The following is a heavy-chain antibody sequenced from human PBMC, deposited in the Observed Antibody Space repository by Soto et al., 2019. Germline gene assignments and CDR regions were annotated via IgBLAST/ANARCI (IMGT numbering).Heavy chain of an antibody. Sequence: PGESLKISCKGSGYSFTSYWIGWVRQMPGKVLEWMGIIYPGDSDTRYSPSSQGQVTISADKSISTAYLQWSSLKASDTAMYYCARLGGLLGYYYYNGMDVWGQGXTVTVYS. V-gene: IGHV5-51*01. J-gene: IGHJ6*02. D-gene: IGHD3-16*01. CDR2: IYPGDSDT. CDR3: ARLGGLLGYYYYNGMDV. CDR1: GYSFTSYW.